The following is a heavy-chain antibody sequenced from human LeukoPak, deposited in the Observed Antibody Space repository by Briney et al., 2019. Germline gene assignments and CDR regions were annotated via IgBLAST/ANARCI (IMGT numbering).Heavy chain of an antibody. Sequence: SETLSLACTVYGGSISSSSYYWGWIRQPPGKGLEWIGSIYYSGSTYYNPSLKSRVTISVDTSKNQFSLKLSSVTAADTAVYYCAREKGFRGYRPTRILSPNWFDPWGQGTLVTVSS. CDR2: IYYSGST. J-gene: IGHJ5*02. V-gene: IGHV4-39*07. D-gene: IGHD5-18*01. CDR3: AREKGFRGYRPTRILSPNWFDP. CDR1: GGSISSSSYY.